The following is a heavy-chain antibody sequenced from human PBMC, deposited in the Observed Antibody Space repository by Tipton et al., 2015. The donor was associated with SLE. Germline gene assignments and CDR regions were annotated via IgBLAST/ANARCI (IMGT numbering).Heavy chain of an antibody. CDR3: ARPAYDSSGSYYFDY. CDR1: GGSISSSSYY. CDR2: FYYSGST. V-gene: IGHV4-39*01. J-gene: IGHJ4*02. Sequence: TLSLTCTVSGGSISSSSYYWGWFRQPPGKGLEWIGSFYYSGSTYYTPSLKRRDTISVDTSKNQFSLKLSSLTAADTAVYYCARPAYDSSGSYYFDYWGQGTLVTVSS. D-gene: IGHD3-22*01.